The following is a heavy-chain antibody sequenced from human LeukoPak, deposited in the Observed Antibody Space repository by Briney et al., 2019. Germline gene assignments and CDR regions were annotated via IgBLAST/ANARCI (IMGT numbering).Heavy chain of an antibody. CDR3: ARGFSSSSPVDY. V-gene: IGHV4-31*03. D-gene: IGHD6-6*01. CDR1: GGSISSGGYY. Sequence: ASETLSLTCTVSGGSISSGGYYWSWIRQHPGKGPEWIGYIYYSGSTYYNPSLKSRVTISVDTSKNQFSLKLSSVTAADTAVYYCARGFSSSSPVDYWGQGTLVTVSS. CDR2: IYYSGST. J-gene: IGHJ4*02.